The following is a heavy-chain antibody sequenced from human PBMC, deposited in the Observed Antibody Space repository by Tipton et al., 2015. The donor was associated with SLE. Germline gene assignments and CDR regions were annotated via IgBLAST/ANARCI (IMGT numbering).Heavy chain of an antibody. J-gene: IGHJ6*03. CDR3: ARGRSTSLPMDV. CDR2: INHSGST. V-gene: IGHV4-34*01. D-gene: IGHD2-2*01. CDR1: GGSFSGYY. Sequence: GSLRLSCAVYGGSFSGYYWSWIRQPPGKGLEWIGEINHSGSTNYNPSLKSRVTISVDTSKNQFSLKLSSVTAADTAVYYCARGRSTSLPMDVWGKGITVTVSS.